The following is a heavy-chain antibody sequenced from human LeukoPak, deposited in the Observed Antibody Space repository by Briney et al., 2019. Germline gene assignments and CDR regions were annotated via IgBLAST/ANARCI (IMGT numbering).Heavy chain of an antibody. J-gene: IGHJ4*02. Sequence: PGGSLRLSCAASGFTFSSYGMHWVRQAPGKGLEWVAFIRYDGSNKYYADSVKGRFTISRDNSKNTLYLQMNSLRAEDTAVYYCARDDTYYYDSSGRLDYWGQGTLVTVSS. CDR3: ARDDTYYYDSSGRLDY. V-gene: IGHV3-30*02. CDR2: IRYDGSNK. CDR1: GFTFSSYG. D-gene: IGHD3-22*01.